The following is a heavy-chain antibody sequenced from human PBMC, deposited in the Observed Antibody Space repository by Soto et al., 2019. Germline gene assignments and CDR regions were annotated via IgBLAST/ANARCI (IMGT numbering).Heavy chain of an antibody. CDR1: GYTFTGYY. CDR3: ATAPALDSGGHFDY. CDR2: INPNSGGT. D-gene: IGHD2-15*01. V-gene: IGHV1-2*02. J-gene: IGHJ4*02. Sequence: ASVKVSCKASGYTFTGYYMHWVRQAPGQGLEWMGWINPNSGGTNYAQKFQGRVTMTRDTSISTAYMELSRLRSDDTAVYYCATAPALDSGGHFDYWGQGTLVTVSS.